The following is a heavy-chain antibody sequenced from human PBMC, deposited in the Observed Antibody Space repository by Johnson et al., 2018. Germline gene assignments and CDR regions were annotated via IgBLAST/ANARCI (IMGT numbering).Heavy chain of an antibody. CDR3: ARDHSGSYYDYFQH. V-gene: IGHV3-30-3*01. CDR2: ISDDGSNK. Sequence: VQLVESGGGVVQPGRSLRLSCAASGFTFSSYAMHWVRQAPGKGLEWVAVISDDGSNKYYADSGKGRFTISRYNSKNTRYLQMNSLRAEDTAVYYGARDHSGSYYDYFQHWGQGTLVTVSS. D-gene: IGHD1-26*01. CDR1: GFTFSSYA. J-gene: IGHJ1*01.